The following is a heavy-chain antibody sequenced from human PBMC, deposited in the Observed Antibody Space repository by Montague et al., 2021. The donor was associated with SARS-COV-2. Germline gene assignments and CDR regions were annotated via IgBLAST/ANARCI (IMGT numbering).Heavy chain of an antibody. Sequence: SETLSLTCTVSGGSISSSSYYWVWIRQPPGKGLEWIGSIYYSGSTYYNPSLKSRVTISVDTSKNQFSLKLSSVTAADTAVYYCARHSPFTMFGVVTTPGWFDPWGQGTLVTVSS. CDR3: ARHSPFTMFGVVTTPGWFDP. V-gene: IGHV4-39*01. J-gene: IGHJ5*02. CDR1: GGSISSSSYY. CDR2: IYYSGST. D-gene: IGHD3-3*01.